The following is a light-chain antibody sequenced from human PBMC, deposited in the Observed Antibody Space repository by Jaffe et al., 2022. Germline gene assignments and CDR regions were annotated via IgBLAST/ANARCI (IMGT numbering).Light chain of an antibody. J-gene: IGLJ2*01. CDR2: QDT. CDR3: QAWDTSTAGAV. CDR1: KLGEKY. Sequence: SYELTQPPSVSVSPGQTASITCSGDKLGEKYACWYQQRPGQSPVVVMYQDTKRPSGIPERLSGSKSGNTATLTISGTQAMDEADYYCQAWDTSTAGAVFGGGTKLTVL. V-gene: IGLV3-1*01.